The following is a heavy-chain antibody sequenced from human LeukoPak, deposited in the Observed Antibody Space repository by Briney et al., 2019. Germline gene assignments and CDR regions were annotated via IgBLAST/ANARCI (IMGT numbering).Heavy chain of an antibody. V-gene: IGHV3-7*01. CDR2: IKQDGSEK. J-gene: IGHJ4*02. CDR3: ASIAAASTEEFDY. D-gene: IGHD6-13*01. CDR1: GFTFSSYW. Sequence: GGSLRLSCAASGFTFSSYWMSWVRQAPGKGLEWVANIKQDGSEKYYVDSVKGRFTISRDNAKNSLYLQMNSLRAEDTAVYYCASIAAASTEEFDYWGQGTLVTVSS.